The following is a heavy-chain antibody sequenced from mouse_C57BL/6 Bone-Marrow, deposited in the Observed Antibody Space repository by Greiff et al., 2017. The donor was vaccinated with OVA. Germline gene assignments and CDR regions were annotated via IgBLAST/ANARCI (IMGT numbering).Heavy chain of an antibody. CDR1: GYSFTSYY. CDR2: IYPGSGNT. J-gene: IGHJ2*01. CDR3: AREKSYGYDGAYYFDY. Sequence: QVQLQQSGPELVKPGASVKISCKASGYSFTSYYIHWVKQRPGQGLEWIGWIYPGSGNTTYNEKFKGKATLTADTSSSPAYMQLSSLPSAYFAGYYCAREKSYGYDGAYYFDYWGQGTTLTVSS. V-gene: IGHV1-66*01. D-gene: IGHD2-2*01.